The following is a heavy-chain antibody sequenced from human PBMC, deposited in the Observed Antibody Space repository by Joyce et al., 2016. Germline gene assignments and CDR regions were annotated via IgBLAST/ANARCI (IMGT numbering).Heavy chain of an antibody. V-gene: IGHV3-48*01. CDR1: GFTFSSYT. J-gene: IGHJ3*02. CDR2: ISSDSSTI. CDR3: VRNYLYGFDI. D-gene: IGHD3-16*01. Sequence: EVQLVESGGGLAQPGGSLRLSCAASGFTFSSYTMTWVRQAPGKGLECLSYISSDSSTISYADSVNGRFTISRDNAKNSVYLQMNSLRAEDTAVYFCVRNYLYGFDIWGLGTMVTVS.